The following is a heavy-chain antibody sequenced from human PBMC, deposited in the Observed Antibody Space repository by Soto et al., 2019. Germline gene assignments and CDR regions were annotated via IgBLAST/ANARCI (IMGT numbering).Heavy chain of an antibody. D-gene: IGHD2-15*01. CDR3: PRSPLTGSGGHPNDY. V-gene: IGHV3-30-3*01. J-gene: IGHJ4*02. CDR1: GFSFSSYA. CDR2: IAYDGSNK. Sequence: GGSLRLSCAASGFSFSSYAMNWVRQAPGKGLEWVAVIAYDGSNKYYADSVKGRFTISRENSQNTLFLQMNSLRAEDTAVYYSPRSPLTGSGGHPNDYWGQGTLVTVSS.